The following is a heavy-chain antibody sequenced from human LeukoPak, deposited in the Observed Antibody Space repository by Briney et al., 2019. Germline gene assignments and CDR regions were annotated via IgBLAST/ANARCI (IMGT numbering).Heavy chain of an antibody. J-gene: IGHJ1*01. CDR2: IYYSGRT. CDR1: GDSVSRSDSY. V-gene: IGHV4-39*01. Sequence: PSETLSLTCSVSGDSVSRSDSYWDWIRQPPGKGLEWIGTIYYSGRTYYSPSLRSRVTMSVDPSNNQFSLNLRSVTAADTAVYYCARRRYYDGSGYLEWGQGTLLSVSS. CDR3: ARRRYYDGSGYLE. D-gene: IGHD3-22*01.